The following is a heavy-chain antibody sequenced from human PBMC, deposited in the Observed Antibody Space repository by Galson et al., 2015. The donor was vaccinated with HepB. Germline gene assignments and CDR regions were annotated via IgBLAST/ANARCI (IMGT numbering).Heavy chain of an antibody. Sequence: SVKVSCKASGFTFTSSAVQWVRQARGQRLEWIGWIVVGSGNTNYAQKFQERVTITRDMSTSTAYMELSSLRSEDTAVYYCAAGVLGRYCSGGSCYPGPYWGQGTLVTVSS. V-gene: IGHV1-58*01. J-gene: IGHJ4*02. CDR1: GFTFTSSA. D-gene: IGHD2-15*01. CDR3: AAGVLGRYCSGGSCYPGPY. CDR2: IVVGSGNT.